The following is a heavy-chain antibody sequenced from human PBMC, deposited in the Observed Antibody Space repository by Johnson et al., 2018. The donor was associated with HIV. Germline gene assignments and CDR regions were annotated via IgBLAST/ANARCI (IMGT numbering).Heavy chain of an antibody. Sequence: VQLVESGGGLVQPGGSLILSCADSGLTFSSYWMHWVRQAPGKGLVWVSRISSDGSSTYYADSVKGRFTIYRDNAKNTMFVQMNSLRAEDTAVYYCARSGPNWTFDFWGQGTMVTVSS. J-gene: IGHJ3*01. CDR2: ISSDGSST. CDR1: GLTFSSYW. CDR3: ARSGPNWTFDF. V-gene: IGHV3-74*01. D-gene: IGHD1-1*01.